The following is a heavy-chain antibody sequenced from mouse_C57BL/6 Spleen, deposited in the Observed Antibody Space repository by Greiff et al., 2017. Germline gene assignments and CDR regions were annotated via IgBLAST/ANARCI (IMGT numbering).Heavy chain of an antibody. Sequence: VQLQQSGAELVRPGASVKLSCTASGFNIKDYYMHWVKQRPEQGLEWIGRIDPEDGDTEYAPKFQGKATMTVDTSSNTAYLQLSSLTSEDTAVYYCAVPLYYGSSYWYFYGWGTGATVTVSS. D-gene: IGHD1-1*01. V-gene: IGHV14-1*01. CDR3: AVPLYYGSSYWYFYG. J-gene: IGHJ1*03. CDR2: IDPEDGDT. CDR1: GFNIKDYY.